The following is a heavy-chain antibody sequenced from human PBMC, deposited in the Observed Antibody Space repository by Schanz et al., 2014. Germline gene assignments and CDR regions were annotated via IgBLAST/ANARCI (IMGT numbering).Heavy chain of an antibody. D-gene: IGHD2-21*01. J-gene: IGHJ4*02. CDR1: GFTFFGSFA. V-gene: IGHV3-23*01. CDR3: AKSKSQLPLFDY. Sequence: EVQLLESGGGLVQPGGSLRLSCVASGFTFFGSFAMSWVRQAPGKGLEWVSGMSGSGSTADYADSVKGRFTISRENSKSILYLQMNSLRAEDTAVYYCAKSKSQLPLFDYWGQGTLVAVSS. CDR2: MSGSGSTA.